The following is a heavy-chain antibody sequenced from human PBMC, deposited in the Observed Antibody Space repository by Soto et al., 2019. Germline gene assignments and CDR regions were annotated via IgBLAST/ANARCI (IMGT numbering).Heavy chain of an antibody. Sequence: QVQLVESGGGVVQPGRSLRLSCAASGFTFSSYGMHWVRQAPGKGLEWVAVIWYDGSNKYYADSVKGRFTISRDNSKNPLYRQLNSLRSEDTAVYSCARTCSLKYRSCCYRCFHPLGQGTLVTVSS. D-gene: IGHD6-19*01. J-gene: IGHJ5*02. CDR3: ARTCSLKYRSCCYRCFHP. V-gene: IGHV3-33*01. CDR1: GFTFSSYG. CDR2: IWYDGSNK.